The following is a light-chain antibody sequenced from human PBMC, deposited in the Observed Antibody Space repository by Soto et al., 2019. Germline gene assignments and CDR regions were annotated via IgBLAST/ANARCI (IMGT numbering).Light chain of an antibody. Sequence: QSALTQPASVSGSPGQSITISCNGTSSDVGGYNFVSWYQQHPGKAPRLMIFDVNNRPSGVSTRFSGSKSGNTASLTISGLQAEDEADYYCCSYSGSNTIVVFGGGTKLTVL. CDR1: SSDVGGYNF. J-gene: IGLJ2*01. V-gene: IGLV2-14*03. CDR3: CSYSGSNTIVV. CDR2: DVN.